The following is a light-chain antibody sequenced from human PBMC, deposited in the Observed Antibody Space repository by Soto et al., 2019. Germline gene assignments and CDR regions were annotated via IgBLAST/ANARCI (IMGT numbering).Light chain of an antibody. Sequence: VIWMTQSPSLLSASAGDRVTISCRMSQGISSYLAWYQQKPGKAPELLIYAASTRATGIPDRFSGSGSGTDFTLTISRLEPEDFAVYYCQQYGSSPWTFGQGTKVDI. V-gene: IGKV1D-8*03. J-gene: IGKJ1*01. CDR3: QQYGSSPWT. CDR2: AAS. CDR1: QGISSY.